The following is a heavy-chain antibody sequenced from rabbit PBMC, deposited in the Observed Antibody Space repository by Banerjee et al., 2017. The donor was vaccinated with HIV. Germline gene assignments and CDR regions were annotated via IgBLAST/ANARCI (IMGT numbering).Heavy chain of an antibody. D-gene: IGHD6-1*01. CDR2: IYAGKGNT. J-gene: IGHJ3*01. V-gene: IGHV1S7*01. CDR3: ARDPYDGYVGWDL. Sequence: QQLVESGGGLVKPGASLTLTCKASGFSLSNNYVMCWVRQAPGKGLEWIGIIYAGKGNTYYASWVNGRFTVSSDNAQTTVDLQMNGLTAADTATYFCARDPYDGYVGWDLWGQGTLVTVS. CDR1: GFSLSNNY.